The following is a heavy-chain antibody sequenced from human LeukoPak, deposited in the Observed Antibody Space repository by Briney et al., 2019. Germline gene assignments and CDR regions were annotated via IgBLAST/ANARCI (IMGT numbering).Heavy chain of an antibody. V-gene: IGHV4-34*01. CDR2: INHSGST. CDR3: ASRAAYDILTRERQVGGKSFDY. CDR1: GGSFSGYY. Sequence: SETLSLTCAVCGGSFSGYYWSWIRQPPGKGLEWIGEINHSGSTNYNPSLKSRVTISVDTSKNQFSLKLSSVTAADTAVYYCASRAAYDILTRERQVGGKSFDYWGQGTLVTVSS. D-gene: IGHD3-9*01. J-gene: IGHJ4*02.